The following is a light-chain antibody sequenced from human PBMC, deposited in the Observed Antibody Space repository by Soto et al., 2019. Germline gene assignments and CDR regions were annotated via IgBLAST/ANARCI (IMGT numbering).Light chain of an antibody. CDR2: GAS. Sequence: EIVLTQSPGTLSLSPGERATLSCRASQSVSSSYLAWYQQKPGQAPRLLIYGASSRATGIPDRFSGSGSGTDFTLTISRLEPEDFAVYYCQQYGSSPPLTFGGATMVEIK. V-gene: IGKV3-20*01. J-gene: IGKJ4*01. CDR3: QQYGSSPPLT. CDR1: QSVSSSY.